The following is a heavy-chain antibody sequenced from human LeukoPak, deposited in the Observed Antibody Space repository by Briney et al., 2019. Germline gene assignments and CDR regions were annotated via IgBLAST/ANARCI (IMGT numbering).Heavy chain of an antibody. D-gene: IGHD3-3*01. J-gene: IGHJ4*02. Sequence: PGGSLRLSCAASGFTFSSYAMSWVRQAPGTGLEWVSAISGRGGSTYYADSVKGRFTISRDNSKNTLYLQMNSLRAEDTAVYYCAKFPYDFWSGYFGYYFDYWGQGTLVTVSS. CDR2: ISGRGGST. V-gene: IGHV3-23*01. CDR1: GFTFSSYA. CDR3: AKFPYDFWSGYFGYYFDY.